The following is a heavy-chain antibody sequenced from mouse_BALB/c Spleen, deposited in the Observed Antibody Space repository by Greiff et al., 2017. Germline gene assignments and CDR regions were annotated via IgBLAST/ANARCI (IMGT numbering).Heavy chain of an antibody. V-gene: IGHV1-20*02. CDR1: GYSFTGYF. CDR2: INPYNGDT. Sequence: VQLQQSGPELVKPGASVKISCKASGYSFTGYFMNWVMQSHGKSLEWIGRINPYNGDTFYNQKFKGKATLTVDKSSSTAHMELRSLASEDSAVYYCAREAYYFEYWGQGTTLTVSS. CDR3: AREAYYFEY. J-gene: IGHJ2*01.